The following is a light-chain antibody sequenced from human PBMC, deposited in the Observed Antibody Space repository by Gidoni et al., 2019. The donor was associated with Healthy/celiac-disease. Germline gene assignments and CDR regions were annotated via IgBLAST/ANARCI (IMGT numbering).Light chain of an antibody. J-gene: IGLJ3*02. CDR1: SSDVGGYNY. CDR3: SSYTSSSTWV. CDR2: DVS. Sequence: QSALTQPASVSGSPGQSNTISCTGTSSDVGGYNYVSWYQPPPGKAPKLMIYDVSNRPSGVSNRFSGSKSGNTASLTISGLQAEDEADYYCSSYTSSSTWVFGGGTKLTVL. V-gene: IGLV2-14*01.